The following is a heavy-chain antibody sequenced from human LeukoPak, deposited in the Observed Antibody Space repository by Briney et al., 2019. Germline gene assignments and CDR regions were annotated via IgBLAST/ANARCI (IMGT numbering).Heavy chain of an antibody. CDR2: KKQDGSEK. J-gene: IGHJ3*02. CDR3: ARDLTDGGITIDAFDI. Sequence: GGPRSLPLAAPGLTLVSFGLSWFARLPGKGLGGVANKKQDGSEKYYVDSVKGRFTISRDNAKNSLYLQMNSLRAEDTAVYYCARDLTDGGITIDAFDIWGQGTMVTVSS. CDR1: GLTLVSFG. V-gene: IGHV3-7*01. D-gene: IGHD3-16*01.